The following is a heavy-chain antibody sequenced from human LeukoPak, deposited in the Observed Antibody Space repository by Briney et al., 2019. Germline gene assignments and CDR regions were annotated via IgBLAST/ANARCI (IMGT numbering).Heavy chain of an antibody. V-gene: IGHV3-53*01. J-gene: IGHJ2*01. D-gene: IGHD7-27*01. CDR1: GFTVSSTY. CDR2: IYTDSST. Sequence: GGSLRLSSAASGFTVSSTYMNWVRQAPGKGLEWVSVIYTDSSTHYADSVKGRFTISRDNSKNTLYLQMNSLRDEDTAVYYCASAGSNWGRRYFDLWGRGTLVTVSS. CDR3: ASAGSNWGRRYFDL.